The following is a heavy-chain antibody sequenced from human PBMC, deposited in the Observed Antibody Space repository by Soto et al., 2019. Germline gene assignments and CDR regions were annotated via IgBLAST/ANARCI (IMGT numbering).Heavy chain of an antibody. D-gene: IGHD4-17*01. CDR2: ISAYNNNT. CDR3: ARDTAPSDV. V-gene: IGHV1-18*01. J-gene: IGHJ6*02. CDR1: VYTFNNFG. Sequence: GASVKVCCKDSVYTFNNFGMSWVRQAPGQGLEWMGWISAYNNNTNYAQNFQGRVTMTTDRSTSTAYMELRSLRSEDTAVYYCARDTAPSDVWGQGTTVTVSS.